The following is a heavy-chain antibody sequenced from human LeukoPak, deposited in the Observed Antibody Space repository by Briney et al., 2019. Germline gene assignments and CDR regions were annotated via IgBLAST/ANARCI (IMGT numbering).Heavy chain of an antibody. J-gene: IGHJ3*02. D-gene: IGHD3-22*01. CDR3: ARETMIAYAFDI. V-gene: IGHV3-33*01. CDR2: IWYDGSNK. CDR1: GFTFSSYG. Sequence: GGSLRLSCAASGFTFSSYGMHWVRQAPGKGLEWVAVIWYDGSNKYYADSVKGRFTIFRDNSKNTLYLQMNSLRAEDTAVYYCARETMIAYAFDIWGQGTMVTVSS.